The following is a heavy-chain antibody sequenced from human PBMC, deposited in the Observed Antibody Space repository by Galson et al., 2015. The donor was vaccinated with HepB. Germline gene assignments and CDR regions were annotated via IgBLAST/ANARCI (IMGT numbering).Heavy chain of an antibody. Sequence: SLRLSCAASGFTFSSYAMHWVRQAPGKGLEWVAVISYDGSNKYYADSVKGRFTISRDNSKNTLYLQMNSLRAEDTAVYYCARDSPGIAAAGYFDYWGQGTLVTVSS. CDR1: GFTFSSYA. J-gene: IGHJ4*02. CDR2: ISYDGSNK. D-gene: IGHD6-13*01. V-gene: IGHV3-30*04. CDR3: ARDSPGIAAAGYFDY.